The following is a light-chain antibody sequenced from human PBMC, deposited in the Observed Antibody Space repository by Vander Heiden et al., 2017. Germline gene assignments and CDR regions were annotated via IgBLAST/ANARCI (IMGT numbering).Light chain of an antibody. CDR2: GAS. Sequence: DNVLTQSPGTLSLSPGERATLSCRASQSVSSSYLAWYQQKPGQAPRLLIYGASSRATGIPDRFSGSGSGTDFTLTISRLEPEDFAVYYCQQDGGSPRTFGQGTKVEIK. J-gene: IGKJ1*01. CDR1: QSVSSSY. CDR3: QQDGGSPRT. V-gene: IGKV3-20*01.